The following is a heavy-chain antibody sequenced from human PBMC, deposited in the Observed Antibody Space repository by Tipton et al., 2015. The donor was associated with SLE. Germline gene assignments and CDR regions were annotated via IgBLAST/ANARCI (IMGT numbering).Heavy chain of an antibody. CDR3: ALRWPDTWTTVY. CDR2: IKPNSGDT. D-gene: IGHD5-12*01. CDR1: GYTFVDYH. Sequence: QLVQSGAEVKMPGASVKVSCKTSGYTFVDYHIHWMRQAPGQGLEWMGRIKPNSGDTNYAQKLQGRVTMTTDTSTSTAYMELRSLRSDDTAVYYCALRWPDTWTTVYWGQGTLVTVSS. J-gene: IGHJ4*02. V-gene: IGHV1-2*06.